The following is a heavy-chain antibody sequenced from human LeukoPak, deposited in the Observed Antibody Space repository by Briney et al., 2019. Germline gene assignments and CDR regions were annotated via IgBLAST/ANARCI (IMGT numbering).Heavy chain of an antibody. V-gene: IGHV1-2*02. CDR3: ARGPSSGYYSSFDY. J-gene: IGHJ4*02. Sequence: ASVKVSCKASGYTLTSYYMHWVRQAPGQGLEWMGWINPNSGGTNYAQKFQGRVTMTRDTSISTAYMELSRLRSDDTAVYYCARGPSSGYYSSFDYWGQGTLVTVSS. CDR1: GYTLTSYY. CDR2: INPNSGGT. D-gene: IGHD3-22*01.